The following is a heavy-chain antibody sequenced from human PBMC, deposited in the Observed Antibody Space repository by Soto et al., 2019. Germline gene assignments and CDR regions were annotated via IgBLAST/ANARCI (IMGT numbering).Heavy chain of an antibody. V-gene: IGHV1-2*04. Sequence: DSVKVSCKASGYTFTGYYMHWVRRAPGQGLEWMGWINPNSGGTNYAQKFQGWVTMTRDTSISTAYMELSRLRSDDTAVYYCARGLGYCSSTSCYTNYGMDVWGQGTTVTVSS. J-gene: IGHJ6*02. D-gene: IGHD2-2*02. CDR3: ARGLGYCSSTSCYTNYGMDV. CDR1: GYTFTGYY. CDR2: INPNSGGT.